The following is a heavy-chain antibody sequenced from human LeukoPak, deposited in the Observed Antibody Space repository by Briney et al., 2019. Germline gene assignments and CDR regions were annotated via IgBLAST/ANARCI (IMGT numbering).Heavy chain of an antibody. J-gene: IGHJ6*03. CDR1: GGSFSGYY. D-gene: IGHD4/OR15-4a*01. CDR2: INHSGST. Sequence: SETLSLTCAVYGGSFSGYYWSWIRQPPGKGLEWIGEINHSGSTNYNPSLKSRVTISVDTSKNQFSLKLSSVTAADTAVYYCARLFPSVQDYPYYYYMDVWGKGTTDTVSS. CDR3: ARLFPSVQDYPYYYYMDV. V-gene: IGHV4-34*01.